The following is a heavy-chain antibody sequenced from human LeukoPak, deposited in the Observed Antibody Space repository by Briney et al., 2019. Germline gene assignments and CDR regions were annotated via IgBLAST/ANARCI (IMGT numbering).Heavy chain of an antibody. CDR3: ARVTPRVLRYFDWLETFYYYMDV. J-gene: IGHJ6*03. D-gene: IGHD3-9*01. Sequence: ASVKVSCKASGYTFTSYGISWVRQAPGQGLEWMGWISPYNSNTNYAQNFQGRVTMTIDTSTSTAYMELRSLRSDDTAVYYCARVTPRVLRYFDWLETFYYYMDVWGKGTTVTISS. CDR1: GYTFTSYG. V-gene: IGHV1-18*01. CDR2: ISPYNSNT.